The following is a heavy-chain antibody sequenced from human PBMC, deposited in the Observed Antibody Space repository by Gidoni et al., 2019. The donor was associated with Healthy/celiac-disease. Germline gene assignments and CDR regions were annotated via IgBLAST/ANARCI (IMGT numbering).Heavy chain of an antibody. CDR2: IVVGSGNT. Sequence: QMQLAQSGPEVKKPGTSVKVSCKASGVTFTSSAMQWVRQARGQRLEWIGWIVVGSGNTNYAQKFQERVTITRDMSTSTAYMELSSLRSEDTAVYYCAAADVYYYYGMDVWGQGTTVTVSS. CDR3: AAADVYYYYGMDV. V-gene: IGHV1-58*02. J-gene: IGHJ6*02. CDR1: GVTFTSSA. D-gene: IGHD3-16*01.